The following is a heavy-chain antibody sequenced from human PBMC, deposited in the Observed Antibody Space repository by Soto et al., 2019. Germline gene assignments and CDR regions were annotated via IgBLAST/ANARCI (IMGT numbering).Heavy chain of an antibody. Sequence: ASVKVSCKASGYTFTSYGISWVRQAPGQGLEWMGWISAYNGNTNYAQKLQGRVTMTTDTSTSTAYMELRSLRSDDTAVYYCARDQFLSTVVVAADNWLDPWGQGTLVTVSS. CDR2: ISAYNGNT. J-gene: IGHJ5*02. D-gene: IGHD2-15*01. CDR3: ARDQFLSTVVVAADNWLDP. CDR1: GYTFTSYG. V-gene: IGHV1-18*01.